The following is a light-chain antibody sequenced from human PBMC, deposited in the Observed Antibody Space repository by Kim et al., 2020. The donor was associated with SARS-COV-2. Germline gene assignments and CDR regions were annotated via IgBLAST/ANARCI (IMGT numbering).Light chain of an antibody. CDR2: SNN. CDR3: SAWDSCLNAPV. Sequence: QRLSLSCSGSSSNVRSNTVNCYQQLPGTAPYLLIYSNNHRPSGVPVRFSGSKSGTSASPAISGLQSEDEADYYCSAWDSCLNAPVFGGGTQLTVL. CDR1: SSNVRSNT. V-gene: IGLV1-44*01. J-gene: IGLJ3*02.